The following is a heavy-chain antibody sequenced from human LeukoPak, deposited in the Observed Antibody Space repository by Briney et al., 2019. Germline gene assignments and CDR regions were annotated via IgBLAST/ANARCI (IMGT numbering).Heavy chain of an antibody. D-gene: IGHD1-14*01. CDR3: ARDRTDHNPREDDAFDI. CDR2: IYYSGST. Sequence: SETLSLTCTVSGGSISSHYWSWIRQPPGKGLEWIGYIYYSGSTNYNPSLKSRVTISVDTSKNQFSLKLSSVTAADTAVYYCARDRTDHNPREDDAFDIWGQGTMVTVSS. J-gene: IGHJ3*02. CDR1: GGSISSHY. V-gene: IGHV4-59*11.